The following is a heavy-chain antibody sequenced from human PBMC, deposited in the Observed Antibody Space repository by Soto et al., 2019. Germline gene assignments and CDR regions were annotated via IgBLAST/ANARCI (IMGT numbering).Heavy chain of an antibody. CDR2: FFSDAER. CDR1: GFSLTNGRMG. J-gene: IGHJ6*02. D-gene: IGHD4-17*01. Sequence: QVTLKESGPVLVKPTETLTLTCSVSGFSLTNGRMGVSWIRQPPGKALEWLAHFFSDAERSYSTSMQSRLNMYKDSSGSQVVLTMTNMAPADTATYFCARMDGDYNDYGLDVWGHGIAVTV. V-gene: IGHV2-26*01. CDR3: ARMDGDYNDYGLDV.